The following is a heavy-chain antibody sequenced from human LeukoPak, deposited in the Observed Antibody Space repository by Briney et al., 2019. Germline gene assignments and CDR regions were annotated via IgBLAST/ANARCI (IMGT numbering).Heavy chain of an antibody. CDR1: GGSFSGYY. CDR3: ARLRLLWFGELYYYFDY. CDR2: INHSGST. J-gene: IGHJ4*02. Sequence: SETLSLTCAVYGGSFSGYYWSWIRQPPGKGLEWIGEINHSGSTNYNPSLKSRVTISVDTSKNQFSLKLSSVTAADTAVYYCARLRLLWFGELYYYFDYWGQGTLVTVSS. V-gene: IGHV4-34*01. D-gene: IGHD3-10*01.